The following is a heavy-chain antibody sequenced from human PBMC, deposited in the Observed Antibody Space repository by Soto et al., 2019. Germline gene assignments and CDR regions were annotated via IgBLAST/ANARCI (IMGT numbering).Heavy chain of an antibody. CDR3: ARGIGYCSSINCYSSRRLRFDS. CDR2: VNHSGTT. CDR1: GGSFSGYY. Sequence: QVQLQQWGAGLLKPSETLSLTCAVYGGSFSGYYWTWIRQSPEKGLEWIGEVNHSGTTYYNTSLNTRVTISVHTHKNQLSLKMSSVTAADTAVYYCARGIGYCSSINCYSSRRLRFDSWGQGTLVTVSS. J-gene: IGHJ4*02. V-gene: IGHV4-34*01. D-gene: IGHD2-2*01.